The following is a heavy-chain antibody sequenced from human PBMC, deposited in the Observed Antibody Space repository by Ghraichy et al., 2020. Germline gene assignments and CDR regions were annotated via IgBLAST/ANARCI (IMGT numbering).Heavy chain of an antibody. Sequence: SCAASGLTFSGYVMNWVCQAPGKGLEWVSSISANGGNTYYADSVKGRFTVSRDNSKNTLYLQMNSVRAEDTAVYYCAKAWGNCSGGTCPSYNWFDPWGQGTLVTVSS. V-gene: IGHV3-23*01. CDR3: AKAWGNCSGGTCPSYNWFDP. CDR2: ISANGGNT. D-gene: IGHD2-15*01. CDR1: GLTFSGYV. J-gene: IGHJ5*02.